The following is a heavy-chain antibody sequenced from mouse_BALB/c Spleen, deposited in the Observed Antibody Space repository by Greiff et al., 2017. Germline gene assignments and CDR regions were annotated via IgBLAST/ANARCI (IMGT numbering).Heavy chain of an antibody. V-gene: IGHV5-6-4*01. D-gene: IGHD1-1*01. CDR2: ISSGGSYN. Sequence: DVMLVESGGGLVKPGGSLKLSCAASGFTFSSYTMSWVRQTPEKRLEWVATISSGGSYNYYPDSVKGRFTIARDNAKNTLYLQMSSLKSEDTAMYYCTRDNYGWLDYWGQGTTLTVSS. J-gene: IGHJ2*01. CDR1: GFTFSSYT. CDR3: TRDNYGWLDY.